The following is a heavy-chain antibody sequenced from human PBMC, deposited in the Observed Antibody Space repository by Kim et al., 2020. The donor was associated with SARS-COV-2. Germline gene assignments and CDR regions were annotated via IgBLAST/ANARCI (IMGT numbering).Heavy chain of an antibody. J-gene: IGHJ2*01. CDR2: INYSGST. Sequence: SETLSLTCTVSGGSISSYYWSWIRQPPGKGLEWIGYINYSGSTNYNPPLKSRVTISVDTSKNNFSLMLSSVTAADTAVYYCSRTKYSYGVYWYFDFWGRG. V-gene: IGHV4-59*08. D-gene: IGHD5-18*01. CDR3: SRTKYSYGVYWYFDF. CDR1: GGSISSYY.